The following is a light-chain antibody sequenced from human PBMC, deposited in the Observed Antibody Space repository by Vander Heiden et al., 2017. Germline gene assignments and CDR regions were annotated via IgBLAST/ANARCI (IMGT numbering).Light chain of an antibody. CDR1: QDISHF. CDR3: QQYEHLPQT. J-gene: IGKJ5*01. Sequence: DIQMTQSPSSLSASLGDRVTITCQASQDISHFLNWFQQKQGTAPNLLIYEASNLDTGVPSRFSGSGSGTDFTLTISSLQLEDFGTYFCQQYEHLPQTFGRGTRLEIK. V-gene: IGKV1-33*01. CDR2: EAS.